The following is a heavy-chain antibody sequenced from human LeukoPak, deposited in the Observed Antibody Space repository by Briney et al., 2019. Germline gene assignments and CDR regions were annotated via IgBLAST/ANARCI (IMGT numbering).Heavy chain of an antibody. CDR1: GFTFSSYA. CDR3: AKDLSDSKGPFSRYFALPAYFQH. V-gene: IGHV3-23*01. Sequence: GGSLRLSCAASGFTFSSYAMSWVRQAPGKGLEWVSAISGSGGSTYYADSVKGRFTISRDNSKNTLYLQMNSLRAEDTAVYYCAKDLSDSKGPFSRYFALPAYFQHWGQGTLVTVSS. D-gene: IGHD3-22*01. J-gene: IGHJ1*01. CDR2: ISGSGGST.